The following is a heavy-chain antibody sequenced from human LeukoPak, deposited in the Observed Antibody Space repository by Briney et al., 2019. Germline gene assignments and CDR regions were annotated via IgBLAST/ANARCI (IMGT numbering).Heavy chain of an antibody. J-gene: IGHJ6*03. D-gene: IGHD6-19*01. CDR3: ARGWLVRPFYYYYMDV. CDR2: MYCSGST. CDR1: GGSISSSSYY. Sequence: PSETLSLTCTVSGGSISSSSYYWGWIRQPPGRGLEWIGSMYCSGSTYYNPSLRWRLIISVDTSKQQFSLKLSSVTAADTAVYYCARGWLVRPFYYYYMDVWGKGTTVTVSS. V-gene: IGHV4-39*01.